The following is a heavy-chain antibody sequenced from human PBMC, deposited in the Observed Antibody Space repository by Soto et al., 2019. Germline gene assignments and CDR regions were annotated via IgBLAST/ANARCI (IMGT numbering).Heavy chain of an antibody. D-gene: IGHD3-3*02. Sequence: EVQLVESGGGLVQPGGSLRLSCAASGFTFNSNWMHWVRQAPGKGLVWVSRINADGSTTTYADSVKGRFTISRDNAKNTLYLHMNSLRDEDTAGYVCATVATHSYNGIDPWGQGTLGTDCS. CDR3: ATVATHSYNGIDP. CDR2: INADGSTT. V-gene: IGHV3-74*01. CDR1: GFTFNSNW. J-gene: IGHJ5*02.